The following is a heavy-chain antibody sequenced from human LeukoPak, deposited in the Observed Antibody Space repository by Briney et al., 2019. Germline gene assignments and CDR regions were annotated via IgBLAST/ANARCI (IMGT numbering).Heavy chain of an antibody. Sequence: GGSLRLSCAASGFTFSSNGMHWVRQAPGKGLEWVAFIRYDGSNKYYADSVKGRFTISRDSSKSTLYLQMNSLTAEDTAIYYCAPWRENWGQGTLVTVSS. V-gene: IGHV3-30*02. J-gene: IGHJ4*02. CDR2: IRYDGSNK. CDR3: APWREN. CDR1: GFTFSSNG. D-gene: IGHD1-1*01.